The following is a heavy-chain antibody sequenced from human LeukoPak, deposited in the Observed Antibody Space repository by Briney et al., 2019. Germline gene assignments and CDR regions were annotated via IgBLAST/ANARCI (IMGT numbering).Heavy chain of an antibody. J-gene: IGHJ4*02. D-gene: IGHD4-17*01. CDR1: GFTFSSYS. Sequence: GSLRLSCAASGFTFSSYSMNWVRQAPGKGLEWVSSISSSSSYIYYADSVKGRFTISRDNAKNSLYLQMNSLRAEDTAVYYCARAPPMDYGDPGDYWGQGTLVTVSS. CDR3: ARAPPMDYGDPGDY. V-gene: IGHV3-21*01. CDR2: ISSSSSYI.